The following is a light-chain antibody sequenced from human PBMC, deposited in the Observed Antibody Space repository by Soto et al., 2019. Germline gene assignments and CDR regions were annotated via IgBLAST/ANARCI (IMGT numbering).Light chain of an antibody. Sequence: EIVLTQSPGTLSLSPGERATLSCRASQSVSSIYLAWYQHKPGQAPRLRIYCASSRATGIPDRFSGSGSGTDFTLTISRLEPEDCAVYYCQQYGSSSWTFGRGTTVEIK. V-gene: IGKV3-20*01. CDR2: CAS. CDR3: QQYGSSSWT. J-gene: IGKJ1*01. CDR1: QSVSSIY.